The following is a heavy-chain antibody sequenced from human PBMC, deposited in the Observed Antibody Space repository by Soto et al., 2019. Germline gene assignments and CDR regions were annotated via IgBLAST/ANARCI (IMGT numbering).Heavy chain of an antibody. CDR1: GFTFTSYA. CDR3: AKMVHGGYVSYFDS. J-gene: IGHJ4*02. CDR2: TSGSGDTT. V-gene: IGHV3-23*01. Sequence: PGGSLRLSCEASGFTFTSYAMIWVRQAPGKGLEWVSATSGSGDTTYYADSVKGRFTISRDNSEKRLYLQMNSLRAEDTAVYYCAKMVHGGYVSYFDSWGQGTLVTVSS. D-gene: IGHD5-12*01.